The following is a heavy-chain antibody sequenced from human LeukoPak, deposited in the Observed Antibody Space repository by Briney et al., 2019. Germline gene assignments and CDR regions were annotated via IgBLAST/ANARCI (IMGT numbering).Heavy chain of an antibody. CDR3: AKDMSSYGYYYFDY. Sequence: GGSLRLSCAASGFTFSDYYMSWIRQAPGKGLEWVSYISSSGSTIYYADSVKGRFTISRDNAKNSLYLQMNSLRAEDTAVYYCAKDMSSYGYYYFDYWGQGTLVTVSS. D-gene: IGHD5-18*01. V-gene: IGHV3-11*01. CDR2: ISSSGSTI. CDR1: GFTFSDYY. J-gene: IGHJ4*02.